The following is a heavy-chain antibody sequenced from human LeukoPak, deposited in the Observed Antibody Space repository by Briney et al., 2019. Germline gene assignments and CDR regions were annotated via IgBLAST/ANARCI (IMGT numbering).Heavy chain of an antibody. J-gene: IGHJ6*02. D-gene: IGHD3-16*01. Sequence: GRSLRLSCAASGFTVSTTYMSWVRQAPGKGLEWVSVIYSGGTTHYADSVKGRFTTSRDKSENTLYVQMNSLRVEDTAVYYCAKLGILDDMDVWGQGTTVTVSS. CDR1: GFTVSTTY. CDR3: AKLGILDDMDV. CDR2: IYSGGTT. V-gene: IGHV3-66*01.